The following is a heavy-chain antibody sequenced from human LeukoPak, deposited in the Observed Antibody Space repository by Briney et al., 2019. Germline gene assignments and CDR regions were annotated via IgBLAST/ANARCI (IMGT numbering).Heavy chain of an antibody. D-gene: IGHD1-26*01. CDR2: TYYRSKWYN. CDR3: ASHDLHSGSPLFGAFDI. J-gene: IGHJ3*02. Sequence: SQTLSLTCAISGDSVSSNSAAWNWIRQSPSRGLEWLGRTYYRSKWYNDYAVSVKSRITINPDTSKNQFSLQLNSVTPEDTAVYYCASHDLHSGSPLFGAFDIWGQGTMVTVSS. CDR1: GDSVSSNSAA. V-gene: IGHV6-1*01.